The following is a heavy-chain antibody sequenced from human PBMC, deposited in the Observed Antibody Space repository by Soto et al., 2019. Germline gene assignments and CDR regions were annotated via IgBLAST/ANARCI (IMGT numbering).Heavy chain of an antibody. CDR3: ARDGAYCGGDCYSLFNLEY. J-gene: IGHJ4*02. CDR2: INTDESST. CDR1: GFTFSNYW. D-gene: IGHD2-21*02. V-gene: IGHV3-74*03. Sequence: EVQLVESGGGLVQPGGSLRLSCAASGFTFSNYWMHWVRQAPGKELVWVSRINTDESSTTYADSVKGRFTVSRDNAKNTLYLQMNSLRAEDTAVYYCARDGAYCGGDCYSLFNLEYWGQGTLVTVSS.